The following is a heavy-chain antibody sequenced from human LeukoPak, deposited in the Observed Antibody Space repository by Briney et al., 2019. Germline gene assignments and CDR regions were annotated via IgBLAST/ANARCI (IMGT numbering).Heavy chain of an antibody. V-gene: IGHV4-59*01. CDR2: IYYSGST. CDR3: ARDGQAAVRGEAWFDP. Sequence: SETLSLTCTVSGGSISNYYWNWIRQPPGKGLEWIGYIYYSGSTNYNPSLKSRVTISVDTSKNQFSLKLSSVTAADTAVYYCARDGQAAVRGEAWFDPWGQGTLVTVSS. CDR1: GGSISNYY. D-gene: IGHD3-10*01. J-gene: IGHJ5*02.